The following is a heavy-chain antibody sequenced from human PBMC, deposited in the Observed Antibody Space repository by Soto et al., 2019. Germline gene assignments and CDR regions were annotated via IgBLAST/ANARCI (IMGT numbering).Heavy chain of an antibody. V-gene: IGHV4-59*01. CDR1: VDSMRSYY. Sequence: SETLSLTGTVSVDSMRSYYWSWIRQPPGKGLEWIGYMHYSGSRKYNPSLKTRVTISVDTSKNQFSLNLSSVTAADTAVYYCARDRGYSGYDPSYSYDGMDVWGHGTTVTVSS. D-gene: IGHD5-12*01. CDR2: MHYSGSR. J-gene: IGHJ6*02. CDR3: ARDRGYSGYDPSYSYDGMDV.